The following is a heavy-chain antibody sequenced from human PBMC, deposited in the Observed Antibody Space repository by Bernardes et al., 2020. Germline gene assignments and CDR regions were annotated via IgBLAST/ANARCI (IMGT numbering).Heavy chain of an antibody. CDR3: ARHVTAGSTYSPFDY. J-gene: IGHJ4*02. D-gene: IGHD3-3*01. V-gene: IGHV4-39*01. CDR2: IYYSGNT. Sequence: SETLSLTCTVSGGSISSSTHYWGWIRQPPGKGLEWIGTIYYSGNTYYNPSLKSRVTISVDTSKNQFSLNLRSVTAADTAMYYCARHVTAGSTYSPFDYWGQGTLVTVSS. CDR1: GGSISSSTHY.